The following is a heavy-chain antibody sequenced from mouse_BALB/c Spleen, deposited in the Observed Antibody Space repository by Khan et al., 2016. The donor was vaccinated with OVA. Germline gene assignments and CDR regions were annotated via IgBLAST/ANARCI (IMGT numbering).Heavy chain of an antibody. J-gene: IGHJ4*01. D-gene: IGHD2-14*01. CDR1: GYSFTSHT. Sequence: QVQLQQSGAELARPGASVKMSCKASGYSFTSHTMHWVKQRPGQGLEWIGYINPRSGYTNYNQKFNDKATLTADKSSITAYMQLSSLTSEDSAVYYCARRTTGYALDYWGQGTSVTVSS. CDR3: ARRTTGYALDY. CDR2: INPRSGYT. V-gene: IGHV1-4*01.